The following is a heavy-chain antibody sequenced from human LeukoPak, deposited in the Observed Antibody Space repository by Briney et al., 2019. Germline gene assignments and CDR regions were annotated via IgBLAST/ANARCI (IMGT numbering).Heavy chain of an antibody. CDR3: AKSRGYGMDV. Sequence: GGSLRPSCAASGFTFNSYVMSWVRQAPGKGLEWVSGIIGSGASTYYADSVKGRVTISRDNSKNTVYLEMNSLRAEDTAIYYCAKSRGYGMDVWGQGTTVIVSS. CDR2: IIGSGAST. J-gene: IGHJ6*02. D-gene: IGHD2-2*01. CDR1: GFTFNSYV. V-gene: IGHV3-23*01.